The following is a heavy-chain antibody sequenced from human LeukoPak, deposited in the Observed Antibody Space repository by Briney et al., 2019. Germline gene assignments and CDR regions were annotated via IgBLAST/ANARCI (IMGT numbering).Heavy chain of an antibody. D-gene: IGHD3-3*01. J-gene: IGHJ4*02. Sequence: SGPTLVKPTQTLTLTCTFSGFSLSTSGVGVGWIRQPPGKALEWLALIYWNDDKRYSPPLKSRLTITKDTSKNQVVLTMTNMDPVDTATYYCAHSRPPYYDFWSGLGGYFDYWGQGTLVTVSS. CDR3: AHSRPPYYDFWSGLGGYFDY. CDR2: IYWNDDK. V-gene: IGHV2-5*01. CDR1: GFSLSTSGVG.